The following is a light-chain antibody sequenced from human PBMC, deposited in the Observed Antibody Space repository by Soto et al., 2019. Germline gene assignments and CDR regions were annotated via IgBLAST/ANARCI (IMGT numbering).Light chain of an antibody. V-gene: IGKV4-1*01. CDR2: WAS. Sequence: DLLITHSADALAVSLGWRATSNCKSSQSVLYSSNNKNYLAWYQQKPGQPPKLLIYWASTRESGVPDRFSGSGSGTDFTLTISSLQAEDVAVYYCQQYYSTPLTFGQGTKVDIK. CDR1: QSVLYSSNNKNY. J-gene: IGKJ4*01. CDR3: QQYYSTPLT.